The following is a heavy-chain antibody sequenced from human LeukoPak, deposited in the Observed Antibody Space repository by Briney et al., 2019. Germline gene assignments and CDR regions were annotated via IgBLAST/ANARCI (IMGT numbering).Heavy chain of an antibody. Sequence: AGSLRLSCAASAFTVSNNYMSWVRQAPGKGLEWDSTFYSGGATNYAETVKGRFTISRDNSKNTLYLQMNSLRAEDTAVYYCARVSGSGRWSDYWGQGTPVTVSS. CDR3: ARVSGSGRWSDY. CDR2: FYSGGAT. J-gene: IGHJ4*02. CDR1: AFTVSNNY. V-gene: IGHV3-53*01. D-gene: IGHD3-10*01.